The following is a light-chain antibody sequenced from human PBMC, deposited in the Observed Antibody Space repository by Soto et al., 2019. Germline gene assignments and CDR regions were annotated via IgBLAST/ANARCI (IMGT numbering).Light chain of an antibody. CDR2: RAS. CDR1: QSVDNW. V-gene: IGKV1-5*03. Sequence: DIQMTQSPSTLSASVGDRVIITCRASQSVDNWLAWFQQKPGEAPKVLISRASGLETGVSSRFSGSGSGTEFTLTISSLQPDDVATYYCQHYSAYSPWAFGQGTKVEIK. CDR3: QHYSAYSPWA. J-gene: IGKJ1*01.